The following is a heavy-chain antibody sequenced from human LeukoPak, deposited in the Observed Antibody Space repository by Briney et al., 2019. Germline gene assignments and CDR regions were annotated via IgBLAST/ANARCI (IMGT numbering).Heavy chain of an antibody. D-gene: IGHD3-3*01. V-gene: IGHV1-46*01. J-gene: IGHJ3*02. CDR2: INPSGGST. CDR1: EYTFTSYY. Sequence: ASVKVSCKASEYTFTSYYMYWVRQAPGQGLEWMGIINPSGGSTSYAQKFQGRVTMTRDTSTSTVYMELRSLRSDDTAVYYCARLFGFWSGLGRAFDIWGQGTMVTVSS. CDR3: ARLFGFWSGLGRAFDI.